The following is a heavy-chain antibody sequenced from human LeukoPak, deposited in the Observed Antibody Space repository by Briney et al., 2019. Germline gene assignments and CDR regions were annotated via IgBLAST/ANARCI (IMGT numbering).Heavy chain of an antibody. J-gene: IGHJ5*02. CDR2: IYYSGST. D-gene: IGHD4-11*01. Sequence: SETLSLTCTVSGGSISSYYWSLIRQPPGKGLEWIGYIYYSGSTNYNPSLKSRVTISVDTSKNQFSLKLSSVTAADTAVYYCARAVTGNWFDPWGQGTLVTVSS. CDR3: ARAVTGNWFDP. V-gene: IGHV4-59*01. CDR1: GGSISSYY.